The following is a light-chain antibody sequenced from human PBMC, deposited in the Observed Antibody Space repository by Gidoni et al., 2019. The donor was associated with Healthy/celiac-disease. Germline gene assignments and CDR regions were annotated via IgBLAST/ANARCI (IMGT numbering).Light chain of an antibody. CDR1: QGISNY. CDR2: AAS. V-gene: IGKV1-16*02. J-gene: IGKJ3*01. Sequence: DIQMTQSPSSLSASGGDRATITCRASQGISNYLAWFQQKPGKAPKSLIYAASSLQSGVPTKCGGSSSAKFSIPISSLQPPEVFATYYHQQYNSYPFTFGPGTKVDIK. CDR3: QQYNSYPFT.